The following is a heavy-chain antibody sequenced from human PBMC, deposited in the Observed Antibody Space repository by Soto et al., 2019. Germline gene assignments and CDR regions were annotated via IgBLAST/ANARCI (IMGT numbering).Heavy chain of an antibody. D-gene: IGHD1-1*01. CDR3: ARSGDNFNVLDY. V-gene: IGHV3-11*06. CDR2: SSNSGTFA. J-gene: IGHJ4*02. CDR1: GFTFSDYY. Sequence: TGGSLRLSCAASGFTFSDYYMSWVRQAPGRGLEWISYSSNSGTFARYATSVKGRFSISRDNANNSLYLEMNSLRVEDTAVYYCARSGDNFNVLDYWGQGTPVTVPQ.